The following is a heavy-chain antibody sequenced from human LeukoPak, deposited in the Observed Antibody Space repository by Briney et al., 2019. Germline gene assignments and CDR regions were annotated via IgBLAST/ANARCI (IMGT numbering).Heavy chain of an antibody. D-gene: IGHD1-14*01. CDR1: GFTVSRNY. V-gene: IGHV3-66*02. CDR3: ARSPPQRGGEYYFDY. CDR2: IYSGGDT. J-gene: IGHJ4*02. Sequence: GGSLRLSCAASGFTVSRNYISWVRQAPGKGLEWVSVIYSGGDTYYAHSVKGRFTISRDNSKNTLYLQMNSLRPEDTAVYYCARSPPQRGGEYYFDYWGQGTLVTVSS.